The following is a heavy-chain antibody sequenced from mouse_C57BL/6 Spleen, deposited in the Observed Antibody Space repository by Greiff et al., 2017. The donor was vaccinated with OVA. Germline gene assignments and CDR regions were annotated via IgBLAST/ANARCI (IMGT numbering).Heavy chain of an antibody. CDR3: ARSLYGSSSPAWFAY. D-gene: IGHD1-1*01. J-gene: IGHJ3*01. Sequence: VKLMESGAELMKPGASVKLSCKATGYTFTGYWIEWVKQRPGHGLEWIGEILPGSGSTNYNEKFKGKATFTADTSSNTAYMQLSSLTTEDSAIYYCARSLYGSSSPAWFAYWGQGTLVTVSA. CDR1: GYTFTGYW. V-gene: IGHV1-9*01. CDR2: ILPGSGST.